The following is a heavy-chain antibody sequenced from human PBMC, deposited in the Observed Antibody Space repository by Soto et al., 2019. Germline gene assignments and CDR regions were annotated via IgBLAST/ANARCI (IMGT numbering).Heavy chain of an antibody. J-gene: IGHJ4*02. V-gene: IGHV4-31*03. CDR3: ARDGIAVAGSFDY. Sequence: QVQLQESGPGLVKPSQTLSLTCTVSGGSISSGGYYWSWIRQHPGKGLEWIGYIYYSGSTYYNPSFKSRVXXSXDXXKNQFSLKLSSVTAADTAVYYCARDGIAVAGSFDYWGQGTLVTVSS. D-gene: IGHD6-19*01. CDR2: IYYSGST. CDR1: GGSISSGGYY.